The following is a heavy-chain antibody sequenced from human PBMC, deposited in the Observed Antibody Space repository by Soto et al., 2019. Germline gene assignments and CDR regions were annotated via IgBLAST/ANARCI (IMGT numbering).Heavy chain of an antibody. CDR1: VGSVSSGSYY. D-gene: IGHD6-13*01. CDR3: ARASIAAAGSHY. Sequence: QVQLQESGPGLVKPSETLSLTCTVSVGSVSSGSYYWRWIRQPPGKGLEWIGYISDSGSTNYKSSLKSRVNISVDTSKKQLSLKLSSVTDADTAVYYCARASIAAAGSHYWGQGTLVTVSS. CDR2: ISDSGST. J-gene: IGHJ4*02. V-gene: IGHV4-61*01.